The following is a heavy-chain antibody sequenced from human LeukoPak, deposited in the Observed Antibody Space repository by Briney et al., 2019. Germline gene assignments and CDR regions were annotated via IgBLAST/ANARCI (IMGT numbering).Heavy chain of an antibody. J-gene: IGHJ4*02. CDR1: GFTFSSYS. D-gene: IGHD2-15*01. Sequence: PGGSLRLSCAASGFTFSSYSMNWVRQAPGKGLEWVSSISSSSSYIYYADSVKGRFTISRDNAKNSLYLQMNSLRAEDTAVYYCAKEKRTPPGFNYWGQGTLVTVSS. CDR2: ISSSSSYI. CDR3: AKEKRTPPGFNY. V-gene: IGHV3-21*04.